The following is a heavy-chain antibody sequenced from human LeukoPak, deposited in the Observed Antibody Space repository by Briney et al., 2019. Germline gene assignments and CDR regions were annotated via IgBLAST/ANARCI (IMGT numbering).Heavy chain of an antibody. D-gene: IGHD1-26*01. Sequence: SETLSLTCTVSGGSISTYYWSWIRQPPGKGLEWIGYVYYSGSTNSNPSLMGRVTMSVDTSKNQFSLKLSSVTAADTAVYYCARDIVSGSYPGLDAFDIWGQGTMVTVSS. J-gene: IGHJ3*02. V-gene: IGHV4-59*12. CDR1: GGSISTYY. CDR3: ARDIVSGSYPGLDAFDI. CDR2: VYYSGST.